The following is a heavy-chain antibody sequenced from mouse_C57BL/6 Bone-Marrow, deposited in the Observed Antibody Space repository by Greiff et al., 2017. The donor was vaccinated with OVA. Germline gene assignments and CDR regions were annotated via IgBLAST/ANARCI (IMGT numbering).Heavy chain of an antibody. CDR2: ISDGGSYT. CDR3: ARGDDGYYDY. D-gene: IGHD2-3*01. CDR1: GFTFSSYA. Sequence: EVQLVESGGGLVKPGGSLKLSCAASGFTFSSYAMSWVRQTPEKRLEWVATISDGGSYTYYPDNVKGRFTISRDNAKNNLYLQMSHLKSEDTAMYYCARGDDGYYDYWGQGTTLTVSS. V-gene: IGHV5-4*01. J-gene: IGHJ2*01.